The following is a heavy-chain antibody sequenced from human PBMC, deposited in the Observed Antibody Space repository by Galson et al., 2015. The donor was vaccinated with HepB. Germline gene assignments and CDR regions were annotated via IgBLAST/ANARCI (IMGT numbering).Heavy chain of an antibody. CDR3: ARDRLGRYDYVWGSYHDAFDI. J-gene: IGHJ3*02. Sequence: SLRLSCAASGFTFSSYAMHWVRQAPGKGLEWVAVISYDGSNKYYADSVKGRFTISRDNSKNTLYLQMNSLRAEDTAVYYCARDRLGRYDYVWGSYHDAFDIWGQGTMVTVSS. D-gene: IGHD3-16*02. CDR2: ISYDGSNK. CDR1: GFTFSSYA. V-gene: IGHV3-30-3*01.